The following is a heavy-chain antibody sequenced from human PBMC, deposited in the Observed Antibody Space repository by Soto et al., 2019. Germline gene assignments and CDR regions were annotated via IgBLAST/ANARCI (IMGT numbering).Heavy chain of an antibody. J-gene: IGHJ6*02. V-gene: IGHV4-30-4*08. CDR1: GGSISSEYFH. Sequence: QVQLQQSGPGLVEPSQTLSLTCAVSGGSISSEYFHWTWIRQSPGKGLEWIGYIHYTGSIMYNPSFKSRLTMAVDTTKNQFSLQLTSVTAADTAVYFWCREDDGGDRDYYGLDVWGQGTTVTVSS. D-gene: IGHD2-21*02. CDR3: CREDDGGDRDYYGLDV. CDR2: IHYTGSI.